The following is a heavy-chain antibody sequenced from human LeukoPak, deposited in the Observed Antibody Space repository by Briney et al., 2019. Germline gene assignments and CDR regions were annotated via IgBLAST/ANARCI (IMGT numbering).Heavy chain of an antibody. D-gene: IGHD3-10*01. CDR1: GGSISSYY. CDR3: ARGSGPMVRGVIPRFAFDI. Sequence: SETLSLTCTVSGGSISSYYWSWIRQPAGKGLEWIGRIYTSGSTNYNPSLESRVTMSVDTSKNQFSLKLSSVTAADTAVYYCARGSGPMVRGVIPRFAFDIWGQGTMVTVSS. J-gene: IGHJ3*02. CDR2: IYTSGST. V-gene: IGHV4-4*07.